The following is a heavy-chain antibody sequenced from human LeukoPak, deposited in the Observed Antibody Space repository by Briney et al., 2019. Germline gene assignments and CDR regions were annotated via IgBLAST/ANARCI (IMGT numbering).Heavy chain of an antibody. V-gene: IGHV3-72*01. CDR3: ASIRGTFGY. Sequence: GESLRLSCAASGFTFSDHFLDWVRQAPGKGLERVGRTRNKANSYITEYAASVKGRFTISRDDSKNSLYLQMSSLKTDDTAMYYCASIRGTFGYWGQGTLVTVSS. D-gene: IGHD1-26*01. J-gene: IGHJ4*02. CDR1: GFTFSDHF. CDR2: TRNKANSYIT.